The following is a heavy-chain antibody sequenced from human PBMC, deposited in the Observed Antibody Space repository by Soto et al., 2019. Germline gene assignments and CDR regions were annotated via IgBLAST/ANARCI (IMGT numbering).Heavy chain of an antibody. CDR2: ISWNSGSI. CDR1: GFTFDDYA. J-gene: IGHJ4*02. Sequence: EVQLVESGGGLVQPGRSLRLSCAASGFTFDDYAMHWVRQAPGKGLEWVSGISWNSGSIGYADSVKGRFTISRDNAKNSLYLQMNSLRAEDTALYYCAKDMEGVWSGRPDLGFDYWGQGTLVTVSS. CDR3: AKDMEGVWSGRPDLGFDY. V-gene: IGHV3-9*01. D-gene: IGHD3-3*01.